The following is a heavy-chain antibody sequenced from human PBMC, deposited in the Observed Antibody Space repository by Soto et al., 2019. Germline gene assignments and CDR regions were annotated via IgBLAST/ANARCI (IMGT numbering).Heavy chain of an antibody. V-gene: IGHV4-34*01. CDR1: GGSFSGYY. CDR2: INHSGST. Sequence: SETLSLTCAVYGGSFSGYYWSWIRQPPGKGLEWIGEINHSGSTNYNPSLKSRVTISVDTSKNQFSLKLSSVTAADTAVYYCASFMEGVPAAIYPNWGQGTLVTVSS. D-gene: IGHD2-2*01. J-gene: IGHJ4*02. CDR3: ASFMEGVPAAIYPN.